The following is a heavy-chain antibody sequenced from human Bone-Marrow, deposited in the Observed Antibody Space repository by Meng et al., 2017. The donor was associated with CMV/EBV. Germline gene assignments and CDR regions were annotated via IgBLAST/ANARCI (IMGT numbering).Heavy chain of an antibody. V-gene: IGHV3-30*04. CDR1: GFSIRTYA. CDR3: AKDRCSSTSCYIGEFHGMDV. D-gene: IGHD2-2*02. Sequence: GGALRLSCEASGFSIRTYALHWVRQAPGKGLEWVAVISYDGGKRYYADSVRGRFTISRDNSQNTLYLQMNSLRAEDTAVYYCAKDRCSSTSCYIGEFHGMDVWGQGTTVTVSS. CDR2: ISYDGGKR. J-gene: IGHJ6*02.